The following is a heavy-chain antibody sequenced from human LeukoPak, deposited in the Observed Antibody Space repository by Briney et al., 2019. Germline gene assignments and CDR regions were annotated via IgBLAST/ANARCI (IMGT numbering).Heavy chain of an antibody. CDR2: INPSGGST. CDR3: ARTRYYDFWSGYLTPNYYYYGVDV. V-gene: IGHV1-46*01. D-gene: IGHD3-3*01. J-gene: IGHJ6*02. CDR1: GYTFTSYY. Sequence: ASVKVSCKASGYTFTSYYMHWVRQAPGQGLEWMGIINPSGGSTSYAQKFQGRVTMTRDTSTSTVYMELSSLRSEDTAVYYCARTRYYDFWSGYLTPNYYYYGVDVWGQGTTVTVSS.